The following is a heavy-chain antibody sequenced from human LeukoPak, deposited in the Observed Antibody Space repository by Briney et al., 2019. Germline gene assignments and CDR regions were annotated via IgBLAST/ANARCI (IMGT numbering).Heavy chain of an antibody. D-gene: IGHD1-14*01. CDR2: VKSDGTAT. V-gene: IGHV3-74*01. J-gene: IGHJ4*02. CDR3: VRKFATGD. CDR1: GFTFSSHL. Sequence: GGSLRLSCAASGFTFSSHLMHRVRQAQGTGLVWVSSVKSDGTATNYADSMKGRFTISRDNAKNTLYLQMNSLRVEDTAVYYCVRKFATGDWGQGTLVTVSS.